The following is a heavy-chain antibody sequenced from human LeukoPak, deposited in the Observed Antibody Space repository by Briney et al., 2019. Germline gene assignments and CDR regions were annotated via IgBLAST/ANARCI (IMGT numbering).Heavy chain of an antibody. CDR2: IYSGGST. Sequence: GGSLRLFCAVSGFTVSNNYMSWVRQAPGKGLEWVSIIYSGGSTYYADSVKGRFTISRVNSKNTLYLQMNSLRAEDTAVYYCAREIGHNTGYYLAYWGQGTLVTVSS. CDR3: AREIGHNTGYYLAY. J-gene: IGHJ4*02. CDR1: GFTVSNNY. D-gene: IGHD3-9*01. V-gene: IGHV3-53*01.